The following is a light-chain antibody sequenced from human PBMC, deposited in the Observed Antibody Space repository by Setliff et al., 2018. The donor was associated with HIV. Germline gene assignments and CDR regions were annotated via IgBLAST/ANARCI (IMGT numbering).Light chain of an antibody. CDR1: QGISSA. J-gene: IGKJ2*01. V-gene: IGKV1-13*02. CDR3: QQFDSYPLMYT. Sequence: AIQLTQSPSSLSASVGDRVTITCRASQGISSALAWYQQKPGQAPKLLIHDASSLESGVPSRFSGRGSGTDFTLTISSLQPEDFATYYCQQFDSYPLMYTFGQGTKMDIK. CDR2: DAS.